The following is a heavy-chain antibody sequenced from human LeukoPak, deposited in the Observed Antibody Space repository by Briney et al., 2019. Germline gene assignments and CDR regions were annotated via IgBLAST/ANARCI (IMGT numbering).Heavy chain of an antibody. J-gene: IGHJ4*02. CDR3: ARDTYGCNRPFDY. D-gene: IGHD2-8*01. CDR1: GGTFSSYA. CDR2: IIPIFGTA. V-gene: IGHV1-69*05. Sequence: SSVKVSCKASGGTFSSYAISWVRQAPGQRLEWMGRIIPIFGTANYAQKFQGRVTITTDESTSTAYMELSSLRSEDTAVYYCARDTYGCNRPFDYWGQGTLVTVSS.